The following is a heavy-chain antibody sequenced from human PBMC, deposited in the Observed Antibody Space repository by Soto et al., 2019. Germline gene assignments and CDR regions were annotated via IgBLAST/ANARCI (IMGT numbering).Heavy chain of an antibody. Sequence: GASVKVSCKASGYTFTTYYIHWVRQAPGQGLEWMGIINPSGGSTSYAQKFQGRVTMTRDTSKNQFSLKLSSVTAADTAVYYCARWVSPIDYDSPQAWFDPWGQGTLVTVSS. D-gene: IGHD3-22*01. J-gene: IGHJ5*02. CDR1: GYTFTTYY. CDR2: INPSGGST. V-gene: IGHV1-46*01. CDR3: ARWVSPIDYDSPQAWFDP.